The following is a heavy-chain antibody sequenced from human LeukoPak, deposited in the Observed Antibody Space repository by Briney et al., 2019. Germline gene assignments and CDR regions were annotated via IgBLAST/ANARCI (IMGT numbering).Heavy chain of an antibody. V-gene: IGHV1-46*01. D-gene: IGHD1-26*01. CDR1: GYTFTSYY. Sequence: ASVKVSCKASGYTFTSYYMHWVRQAPGQGLEWMGIINPSGGSTSYAQKFQGRVTMTRDTSTSTVYMELSSLRSEDTAAYYCARAVGATTSLPYYDYWGQGTLVTVSS. CDR2: INPSGGST. J-gene: IGHJ4*02. CDR3: ARAVGATTSLPYYDY.